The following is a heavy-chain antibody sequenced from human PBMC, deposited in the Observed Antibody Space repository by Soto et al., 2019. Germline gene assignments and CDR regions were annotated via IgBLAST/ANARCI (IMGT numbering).Heavy chain of an antibody. J-gene: IGHJ4*02. V-gene: IGHV3-30-3*01. D-gene: IGHD4-17*01. CDR1: GFTFSSYA. CDR2: ISYDGSNK. CDR3: ARGVRPDYGEYADYFDY. Sequence: QVQLVESGGGVVQPGRSLRLSCAASGFTFSSYAMHWVRQAPGKGLEWVAVISYDGSNKYYADSVKGRFTISRDNSKNTLYLQMNSLRAEDTAVYYCARGVRPDYGEYADYFDYRGPGTLVTVSS.